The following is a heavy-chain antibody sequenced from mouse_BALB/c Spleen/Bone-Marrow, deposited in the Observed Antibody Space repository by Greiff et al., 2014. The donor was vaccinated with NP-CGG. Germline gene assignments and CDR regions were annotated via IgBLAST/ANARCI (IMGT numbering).Heavy chain of an antibody. D-gene: IGHD2-4*01. V-gene: IGHV1-69*01. J-gene: IGHJ4*01. CDR1: GYTFTDKW. Sequence: VQGVESGAEFVMPGASVKMSYKASGYTFTDKWMHWVKQRPGQGLEWIGAIDTSDSYINYNQKFKGKASLTVDASSSTAYMHLSSLTSDDSAVYYCARGGHDFSLDYWGQGTSVIVSS. CDR2: IDTSDSYI. CDR3: ARGGHDFSLDY.